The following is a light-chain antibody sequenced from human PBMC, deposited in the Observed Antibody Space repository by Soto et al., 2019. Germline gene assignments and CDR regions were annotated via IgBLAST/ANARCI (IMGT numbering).Light chain of an antibody. Sequence: QSALTQPPSASGSPGQSVTISCTGTSSDVGDYNYVSWYQQHPGKAPKLMIYEVTKRPSGVPDRFSGSKSGNTASLTISGLQADDEADYFCCSYTASDLWVFGGGTKVTVL. CDR1: SSDVGDYNY. J-gene: IGLJ3*02. CDR3: CSYTASDLWV. V-gene: IGLV2-8*01. CDR2: EVT.